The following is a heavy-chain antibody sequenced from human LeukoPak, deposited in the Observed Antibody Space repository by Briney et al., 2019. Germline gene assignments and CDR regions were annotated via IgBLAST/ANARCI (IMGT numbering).Heavy chain of an antibody. Sequence: GESLKISCKGSGYSFTSYWIGWVRQMPGKGLEWMGIIYPGDSDTRYSPSFQGQVTISADKSISTAYLQWSSLKASDTAMYYCARQCCGIAAAGHWFGPWGQGTLVTVSS. V-gene: IGHV5-51*01. D-gene: IGHD6-13*01. CDR2: IYPGDSDT. J-gene: IGHJ5*02. CDR1: GYSFTSYW. CDR3: ARQCCGIAAAGHWFGP.